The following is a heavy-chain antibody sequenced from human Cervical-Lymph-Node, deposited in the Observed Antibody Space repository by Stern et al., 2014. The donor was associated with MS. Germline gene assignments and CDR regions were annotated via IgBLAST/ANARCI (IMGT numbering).Heavy chain of an antibody. CDR2: IWYGGINR. CDR1: GFTFSSYG. J-gene: IGHJ6*02. V-gene: IGHV3-33*01. D-gene: IGHD2-2*01. CDR3: ARPKDIVIVPTVRTLYGMDV. Sequence: VQLVASGGGVVQPGRSLRLSCAASGFTFSSYGMHWVRQAPGKGLEWVAVIWYGGINRYYAGSVRGRFTISRDNSKNTLYLQMNSLTAEDTAVYYCARPKDIVIVPTVRTLYGMDVWGQGTTVTVSS.